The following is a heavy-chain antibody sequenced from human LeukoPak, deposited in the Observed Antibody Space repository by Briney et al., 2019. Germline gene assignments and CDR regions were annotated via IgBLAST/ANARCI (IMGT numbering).Heavy chain of an antibody. D-gene: IGHD2-2*01. CDR2: VYTSGST. CDR1: GGSISTYY. J-gene: IGHJ6*03. Sequence: PSETLSLTCTVSGGSISTYYWSWIRQPAGKGLEWIGRVYTSGSTNYNPSLKSRVTMSIDTSKNQFSLEVSSVTAADTAVYYCARAPGYCSTTSCEYYYYMDVWGKGTTVTVSS. CDR3: ARAPGYCSTTSCEYYYYMDV. V-gene: IGHV4-4*07.